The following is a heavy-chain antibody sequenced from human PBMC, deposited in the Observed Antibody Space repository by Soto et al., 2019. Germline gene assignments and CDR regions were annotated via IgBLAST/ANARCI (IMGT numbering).Heavy chain of an antibody. CDR3: MRSHGAY. CDR2: ISYRGTA. D-gene: IGHD2-8*01. Sequence: QVQLQESGPGLVKTSETLSLTCTVSGGSVSSGPYHWNWVRQPPGKGLEWIGHISYRGTANYNHSLRGRVIMATDTSMNQFSLRLTSVTAADTAVYYCMRSHGAYWGQGALVTVSP. J-gene: IGHJ4*02. CDR1: GGSVSSGPYH. V-gene: IGHV4-61*01.